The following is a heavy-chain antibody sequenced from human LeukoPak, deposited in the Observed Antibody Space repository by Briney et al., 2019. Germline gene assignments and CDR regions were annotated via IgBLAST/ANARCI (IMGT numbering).Heavy chain of an antibody. Sequence: GGSLRLSCAASGFTFSSYGMHWVRQAPGKGLEWVAFIRYDGSNKYYADSVKGRFTISRDNSKNTLYLQMNSLRAEDTAVYYCAKDELDYYSSGCALDYWGQGTLVTVSS. CDR3: AKDELDYYSSGCALDY. D-gene: IGHD6-19*01. V-gene: IGHV3-30*02. J-gene: IGHJ4*02. CDR1: GFTFSSYG. CDR2: IRYDGSNK.